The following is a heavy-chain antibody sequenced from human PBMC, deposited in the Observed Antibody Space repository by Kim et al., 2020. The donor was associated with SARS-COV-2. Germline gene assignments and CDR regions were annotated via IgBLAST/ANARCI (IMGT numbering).Heavy chain of an antibody. Sequence: GGSLRLSCAASGFTFSSYSMNWVRQAPGKGLEWVSSISSSSSYIYYADSVKGRFTISRDNAKNSLYLQMNSLRAEDTAVYYCGTALFIAAAGTNYWGQGTLVTVSS. CDR1: GFTFSSYS. J-gene: IGHJ4*02. D-gene: IGHD6-13*01. CDR2: ISSSSSYI. V-gene: IGHV3-21*01. CDR3: GTALFIAAAGTNY.